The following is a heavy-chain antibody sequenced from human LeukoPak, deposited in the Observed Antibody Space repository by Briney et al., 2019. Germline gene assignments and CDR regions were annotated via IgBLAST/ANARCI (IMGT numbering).Heavy chain of an antibody. Sequence: GASVKVSCKASGSTFTAYYMHWVRQAPGQGLEWMGWINPDSGGTDYAQKFQGRVTMTRDTSITTAYMELSSLRSDDTAVYYCARAEPDCTNGVCYTFDYWGQGTLVTVSS. D-gene: IGHD2-8*01. CDR2: INPDSGGT. CDR3: ARAEPDCTNGVCYTFDY. V-gene: IGHV1-2*02. CDR1: GSTFTAYY. J-gene: IGHJ4*02.